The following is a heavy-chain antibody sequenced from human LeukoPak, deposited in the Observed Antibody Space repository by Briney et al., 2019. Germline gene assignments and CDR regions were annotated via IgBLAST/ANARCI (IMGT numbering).Heavy chain of an antibody. CDR3: ATSGATTVTTWGGSWFDP. CDR2: IYYTGVT. Sequence: SETLSLTCTVSGGSIRSYYWSWIRQTPGKGLEWIGYIYYTGVTNYSPSLKSRVTISADTSQNQFSLKLSSVTAADTAVYYCATSGATTVTTWGGSWFDPWGQGTLVTVSS. D-gene: IGHD4-17*01. J-gene: IGHJ5*02. CDR1: GGSIRSYY. V-gene: IGHV4-59*03.